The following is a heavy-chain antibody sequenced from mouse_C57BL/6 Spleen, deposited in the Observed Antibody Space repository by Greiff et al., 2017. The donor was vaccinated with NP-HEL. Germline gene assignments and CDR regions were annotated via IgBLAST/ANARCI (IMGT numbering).Heavy chain of an antibody. J-gene: IGHJ2*01. V-gene: IGHV1-7*01. CDR2: INPSSGYT. CDR1: GYTFTSYW. D-gene: IGHD2-4*01. CDR3: AKGHDYEYYFDY. Sequence: QVHVKQSGAELAKPGASVKLSCKASGYTFTSYWMHWVKQRPGQGLEWIGYINPSSGYTKYNQKFKDKATLTADKSSSTAYMQLSSLTSEDSAVYYCAKGHDYEYYFDYWGQGTTLTVSS.